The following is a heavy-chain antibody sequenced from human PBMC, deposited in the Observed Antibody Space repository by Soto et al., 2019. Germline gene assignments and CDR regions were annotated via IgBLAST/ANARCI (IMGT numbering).Heavy chain of an antibody. V-gene: IGHV4-30-4*01. CDR1: GGSISSGDYY. Sequence: SETLSLTCTVSGGSISSGDYYWSWIRQPPGKGLEWIGYIYYSGSTYYNPSLKSRVTISVDTSKNQFSLKLSSVTAADTAVYYCASFSSSLAEFDYWGQGTLVTVSS. D-gene: IGHD6-6*01. J-gene: IGHJ4*02. CDR3: ASFSSSLAEFDY. CDR2: IYYSGST.